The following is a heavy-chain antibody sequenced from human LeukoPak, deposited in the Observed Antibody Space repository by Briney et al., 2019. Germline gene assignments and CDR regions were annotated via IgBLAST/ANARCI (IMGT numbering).Heavy chain of an antibody. J-gene: IGHJ5*02. CDR2: ISYDGRQK. CDR1: GFTFSEYA. Sequence: GRSLRLSCAASGFTFSEYAMHWVRQAPGKGLEWVAVISYDGRQKYYGDSVKGRFTISRDNAKNSLYLQMNSLRAEDTAVYYCARGPGYCSSTSCLPWFDPWGQGTLVTVSS. D-gene: IGHD2-2*01. CDR3: ARGPGYCSSTSCLPWFDP. V-gene: IGHV3-30-3*01.